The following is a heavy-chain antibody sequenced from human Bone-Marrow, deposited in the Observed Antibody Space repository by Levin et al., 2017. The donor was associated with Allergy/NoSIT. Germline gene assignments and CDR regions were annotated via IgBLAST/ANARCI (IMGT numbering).Heavy chain of an antibody. CDR1: GFTFSAYY. CDR2: ISTRGDTI. CDR3: AREGRHSDSSGNYYVGEIDF. Sequence: MPGGSLRLSCEASGFTFSAYYMSWIRQAPGKGLEWVSYISTRGDTIYYADSVKGRFTISRDNAKNALYLQLNSLRAEDTAVYYCAREGRHSDSSGNYYVGEIDFWGQGTLVTVSS. D-gene: IGHD3-22*01. V-gene: IGHV3-11*01. J-gene: IGHJ4*02.